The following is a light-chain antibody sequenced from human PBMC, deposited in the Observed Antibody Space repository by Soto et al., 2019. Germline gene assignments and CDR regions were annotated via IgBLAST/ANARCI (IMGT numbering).Light chain of an antibody. Sequence: QSVLTQPPAVSGAPGQRVTISCTGSSFSIGAGHPVHWYQQLPGTAPKLLVAGNRPSGVPDRFSGSKSGASASLAISGLQAGDEADYYCQFYDSSRGRLWVFGGGTKLTVL. CDR2: G. CDR1: SFSIGAGHP. V-gene: IGLV1-40*01. J-gene: IGLJ3*02. CDR3: QFYDSSRGRLWV.